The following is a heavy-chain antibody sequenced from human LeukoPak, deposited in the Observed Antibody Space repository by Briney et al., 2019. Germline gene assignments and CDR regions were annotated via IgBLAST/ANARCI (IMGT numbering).Heavy chain of an antibody. J-gene: IGHJ4*02. CDR3: ARDPNGDQDFDY. D-gene: IGHD4-17*01. CDR1: GYTFTGYY. Sequence: ASVKVSCKASGYTFTGYYMHWVRQAPGQGLEWMGWINAYNGKTNYAQKLQGRVTMTTDTSTSTAYMELRSLGSDDTAVYYCARDPNGDQDFDYWGQGTLVTVSS. V-gene: IGHV1-18*04. CDR2: INAYNGKT.